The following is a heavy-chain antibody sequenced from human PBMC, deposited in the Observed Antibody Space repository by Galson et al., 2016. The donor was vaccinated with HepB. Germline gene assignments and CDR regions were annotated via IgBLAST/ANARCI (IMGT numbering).Heavy chain of an antibody. CDR1: GFTYNDYA. V-gene: IGHV3-9*01. Sequence: SLRLSCAASGFTYNDYAMHWVRQVPGKGLEWVAGIRWNNGNTGYADSVRGRFSISRDNAKNSLYLEMNSLRAEDTALYYCAKDLGDVTAAAGYWGQGTLVTVSS. D-gene: IGHD6-13*01. CDR3: AKDLGDVTAAAGY. J-gene: IGHJ4*02. CDR2: IRWNNGNT.